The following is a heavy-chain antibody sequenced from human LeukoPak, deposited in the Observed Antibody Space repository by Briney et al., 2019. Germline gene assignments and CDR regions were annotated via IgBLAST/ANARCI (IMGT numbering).Heavy chain of an antibody. Sequence: GSLRLSCAASGFTVSSNYMSWVRQAPGKGLEWVSVIYSGGSTYYADSVKGRFTISRDNSKNTLYLQMNSLRAEDTAVYYCARDLINSSGWYYFDYWGQGTLVTVSS. D-gene: IGHD6-19*01. J-gene: IGHJ4*02. CDR3: ARDLINSSGWYYFDY. V-gene: IGHV3-66*01. CDR2: IYSGGST. CDR1: GFTVSSNY.